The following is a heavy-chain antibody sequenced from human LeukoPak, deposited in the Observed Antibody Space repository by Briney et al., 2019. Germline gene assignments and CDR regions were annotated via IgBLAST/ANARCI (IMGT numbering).Heavy chain of an antibody. Sequence: GESLRLSCAASGFTFSDYYISWIRQAPGNGLGWVSYISSSSSYTNYADSVKGRFTISRDNAKNSLYLQMNSLRAEDTAVYYCARDQYSSRWWGIDYWGQGTLVTVSS. D-gene: IGHD6-19*01. CDR2: ISSSSSYT. CDR1: GFTFSDYY. J-gene: IGHJ4*02. CDR3: ARDQYSSRWWGIDY. V-gene: IGHV3-11*06.